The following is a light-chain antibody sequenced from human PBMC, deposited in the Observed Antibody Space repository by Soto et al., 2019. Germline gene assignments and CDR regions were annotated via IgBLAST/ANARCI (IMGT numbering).Light chain of an antibody. CDR3: SSYTSSSTRV. Sequence: QSALTQPASVSGSPGQSITISCTGTSSDVGGYNYVSWYQQHPGKAPKLMIYDVSNRPSGVSNRLSGSKSGNTASLTISGLQAEDEADYYCSSYTSSSTRVFGIGTKVTVL. V-gene: IGLV2-14*01. CDR1: SSDVGGYNY. J-gene: IGLJ1*01. CDR2: DVS.